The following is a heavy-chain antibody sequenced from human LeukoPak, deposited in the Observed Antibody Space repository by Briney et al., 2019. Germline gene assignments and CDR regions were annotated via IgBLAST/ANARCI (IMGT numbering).Heavy chain of an antibody. J-gene: IGHJ4*02. V-gene: IGHV3-30-3*01. CDR2: ISYDGSNK. D-gene: IGHD3-22*01. CDR1: GFTFSGHW. Sequence: GGSLRLSCAASGFTFSGHWMHWVRQAPGKGLEWVAVISYDGSNKYYADSVKGRFTISRDNSKNTLYLQMNSLRAEDTAVYYCAREPYDSSGYYYFDYWGQGTLVTVSS. CDR3: AREPYDSSGYYYFDY.